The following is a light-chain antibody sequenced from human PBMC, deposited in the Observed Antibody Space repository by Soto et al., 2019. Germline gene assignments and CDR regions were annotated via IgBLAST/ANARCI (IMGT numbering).Light chain of an antibody. CDR1: QSISSY. CDR3: QQYYSYLWT. J-gene: IGKJ1*01. Sequence: DIQMTQSPSSLSASVGDRVTITCRASQSISSYLAWYQQKPGKAPKLLIYAASTLQSGVPSRFSGSGSGTDFTLTISCLQSEDFATYYCQQYYSYLWTFGQGTKVEIK. V-gene: IGKV1-9*01. CDR2: AAS.